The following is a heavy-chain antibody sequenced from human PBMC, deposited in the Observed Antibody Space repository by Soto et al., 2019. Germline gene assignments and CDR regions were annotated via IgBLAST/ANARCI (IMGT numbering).Heavy chain of an antibody. V-gene: IGHV5-51*01. Sequence: PGESLKISCKGSGYNFTSYWIGWVRQMSGKGLEWMGIIYPGDSETRYSPSFRGQVTISADKSISAAYLQWSSLKASDTAMYYCARQEGATVLFYYLMAVWGQRTAVTVS. CDR2: IYPGDSET. J-gene: IGHJ6*02. CDR1: GYNFTSYW. CDR3: ARQEGATVLFYYLMAV. D-gene: IGHD1-26*01.